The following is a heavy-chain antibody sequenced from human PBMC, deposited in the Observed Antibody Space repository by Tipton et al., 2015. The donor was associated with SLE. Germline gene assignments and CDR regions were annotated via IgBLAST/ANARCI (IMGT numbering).Heavy chain of an antibody. D-gene: IGHD6-13*01. V-gene: IGHV3-30*02. CDR1: GFTFSSYG. Sequence: QLVQSGGGVVQPGGSLRLSCAASGFTFSSYGMHWVRQAPGKGLEWVAFIRYDGSNKYYADSVKGRFTISRDNSKNTLYLQMNSLRAEDTAVYYCARDRIAAAGIGYFDYWGQGTLVTVSS. J-gene: IGHJ4*02. CDR2: IRYDGSNK. CDR3: ARDRIAAAGIGYFDY.